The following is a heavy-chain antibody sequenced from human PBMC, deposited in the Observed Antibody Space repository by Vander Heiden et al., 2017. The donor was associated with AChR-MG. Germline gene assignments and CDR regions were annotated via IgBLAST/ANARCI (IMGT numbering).Heavy chain of an antibody. V-gene: IGHV5-51*01. Sequence: EVQLVQSGAEAKKPGESLPTSCKGFAYSFTGYWIGWVRQRPGKGLEGRGIIYHGDSDTSYSPACQGQVTISADKAISTAYLQWSRMKASDTAMYYCARLSYDSVYYYGMDVWGQGTTVTVSS. CDR1: AYSFTGYW. D-gene: IGHD3-9*01. J-gene: IGHJ6*02. CDR3: ARLSYDSVYYYGMDV. CDR2: IYHGDSDT.